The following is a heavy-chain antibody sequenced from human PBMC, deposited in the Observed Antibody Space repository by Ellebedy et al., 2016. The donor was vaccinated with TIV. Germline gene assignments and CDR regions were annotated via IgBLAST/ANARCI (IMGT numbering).Heavy chain of an antibody. CDR2: IWYDGSNK. Sequence: GGSLRLXCAASGFTFSSYGMHWVRQAPGKGLEWVAVIWYDGSNKYYADSVKGRFTISRDNSKNTLYLQMNSLRAEDTAVYYCARDWYYDSSGHFDYWGQGTLVTVSS. CDR1: GFTFSSYG. D-gene: IGHD3-22*01. CDR3: ARDWYYDSSGHFDY. J-gene: IGHJ4*02. V-gene: IGHV3-33*01.